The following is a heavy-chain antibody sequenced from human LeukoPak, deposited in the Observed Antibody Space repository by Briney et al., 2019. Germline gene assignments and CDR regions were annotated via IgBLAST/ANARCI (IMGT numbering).Heavy chain of an antibody. D-gene: IGHD6-13*01. J-gene: IGHJ4*02. V-gene: IGHV3-33*01. Sequence: GGSLRLSCAASGFTFSSYGMHWVRQAPGKGLEWVAVIWYDGSNKYYADSVKGRFTISRDNSKNTLYLQMNSLRAEDTAVYYCATQSTGYSSSWYVVTARAFDYWGQGTLVTVSS. CDR1: GFTFSSYG. CDR3: ATQSTGYSSSWYVVTARAFDY. CDR2: IWYDGSNK.